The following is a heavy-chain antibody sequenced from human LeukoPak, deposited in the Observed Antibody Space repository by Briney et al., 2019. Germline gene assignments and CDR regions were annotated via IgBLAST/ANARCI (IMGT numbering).Heavy chain of an antibody. D-gene: IGHD1-20*01. CDR1: AGSVSSGTYY. J-gene: IGHJ3*02. CDR2: IYTSGRT. CDR3: ASQTLTDDAFDI. V-gene: IGHV4-61*02. Sequence: PSETLSLTCTVSAGSVSSGTYYWNWIRQPAEKGLEWIGRIYTSGRTNYNPSLKSRVTISVDTSKNQFSLKLTSVTAADTAVYYCASQTLTDDAFDIWGQGTMVTVSS.